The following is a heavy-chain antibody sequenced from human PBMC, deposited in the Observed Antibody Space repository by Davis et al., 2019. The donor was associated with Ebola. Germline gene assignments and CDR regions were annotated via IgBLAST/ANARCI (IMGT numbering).Heavy chain of an antibody. D-gene: IGHD3-10*01. J-gene: IGHJ5*02. Sequence: ASVKVSCKASGYTFTGYYMQWVRQAPGQGLEWMGWINPNSGGTNYAQKFQGRVTMTRDTSISTAYMELSRLRSDDTAVYYCARESPLSFTGKLVRGWFDPWGQGTLVTVSS. V-gene: IGHV1-2*02. CDR3: ARESPLSFTGKLVRGWFDP. CDR2: INPNSGGT. CDR1: GYTFTGYY.